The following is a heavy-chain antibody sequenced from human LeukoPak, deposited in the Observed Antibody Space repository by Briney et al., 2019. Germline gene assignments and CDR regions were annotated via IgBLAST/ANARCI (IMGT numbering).Heavy chain of an antibody. CDR3: ARGIAARPDFDY. CDR1: VGSISSSSFY. V-gene: IGHV4-39*07. D-gene: IGHD6-6*01. CDR2: LYYSGNT. Sequence: PSETLSLTCTVPVGSISSSSFYWGWIRQPPGKGLEWIGSLYYSGNTYYNPSLKSRVTISVDTSKTQFSLKLNSVTAADTAVYYCARGIAARPDFDYWGQGTLVTVSS. J-gene: IGHJ4*02.